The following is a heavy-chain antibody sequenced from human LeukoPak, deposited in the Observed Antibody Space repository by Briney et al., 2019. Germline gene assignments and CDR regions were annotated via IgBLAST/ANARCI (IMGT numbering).Heavy chain of an antibody. CDR3: ARLDYGDCYFDY. J-gene: IGHJ4*02. D-gene: IGHD4-17*01. CDR2: IYHSGST. CDR1: GYSISSGYY. V-gene: IGHV4-38-2*02. Sequence: SETLSLTCTVSGYSISSGYYWGWIRQPPGKGLEWIGSIYHSGSTYYNPSLKSRVTISVDTSKNQLSLKLSSVTAADTAVYYCARLDYGDCYFDYWGQGTLVTLSS.